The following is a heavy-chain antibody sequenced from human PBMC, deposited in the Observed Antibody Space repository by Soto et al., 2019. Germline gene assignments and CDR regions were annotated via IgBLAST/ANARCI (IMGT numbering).Heavy chain of an antibody. CDR1: RVSLSTSGLC. D-gene: IGHD6-19*01. V-gene: IGHV2-70*01. Sequence: SGPTLVNPTQTLTLTCTFSRVSLSTSGLCVSWIRQPPGKALEWLALIDWNDDKYYSTSLKTRLTISKDTSKTQVVLTMTNLDPVDTATYYCARSSGYYYYYGIDVWGQGTTVTVSS. CDR3: ARSSGYYYYYGIDV. CDR2: IDWNDDK. J-gene: IGHJ6*02.